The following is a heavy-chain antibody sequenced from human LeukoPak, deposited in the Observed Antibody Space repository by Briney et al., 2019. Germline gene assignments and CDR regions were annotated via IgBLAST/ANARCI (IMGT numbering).Heavy chain of an antibody. D-gene: IGHD5-18*01. J-gene: IGHJ3*02. CDR3: ARGYSYGPNDAFDI. V-gene: IGHV4-39*07. CDR2: IYYSGST. CDR1: GGPISSSSYY. Sequence: SETLSLTCTVSGGPISSSSYYWGWIRQPPGKGLEWIGSIYYSGSTYYNPSLKSRVTISVDTSKNHFSLKLSSVTAADTAVYYCARGYSYGPNDAFDIWGQGTMVTISS.